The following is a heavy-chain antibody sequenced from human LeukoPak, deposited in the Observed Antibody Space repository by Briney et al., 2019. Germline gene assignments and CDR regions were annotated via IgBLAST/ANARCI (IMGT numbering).Heavy chain of an antibody. D-gene: IGHD2-2*01. J-gene: IGHJ3*02. CDR2: IIPIFGTA. CDR1: GGTFSSYA. Sequence: ASVKVSCKASGGTFSSYAISWVRQAPGQGLKWMGGIIPIFGTANYAQKFQGRVTITADESTSTAYMELSSLRSEDTAVYYCARDVSSFDAFDIWGQGTMVTVSS. V-gene: IGHV1-69*13. CDR3: ARDVSSFDAFDI.